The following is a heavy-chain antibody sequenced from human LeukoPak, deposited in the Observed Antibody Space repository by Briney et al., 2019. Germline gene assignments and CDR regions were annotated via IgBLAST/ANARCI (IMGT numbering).Heavy chain of an antibody. Sequence: GGSLRLSCAASGFTFKSYEMNWVRQAPGKGLEWLSYISGGGSTIYYADSVKGRCTISRDNAKNSLYLQMNSLRAEDTAVYYCARDSGSWYFDYWGQGTLVTVSS. CDR1: GFTFKSYE. D-gene: IGHD6-13*01. CDR2: ISGGGSTI. J-gene: IGHJ4*02. CDR3: ARDSGSWYFDY. V-gene: IGHV3-48*03.